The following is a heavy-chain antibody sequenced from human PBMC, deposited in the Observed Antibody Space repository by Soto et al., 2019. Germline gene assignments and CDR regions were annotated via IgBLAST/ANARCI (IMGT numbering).Heavy chain of an antibody. CDR2: INPSGRST. CDR3: ARVLGYCSGGSCYGRNYFDY. V-gene: IGHV1-46*01. D-gene: IGHD2-15*01. CDR1: GYTFTSYY. Sequence: GASVKVSCKASGYTFTSYYMHWVRQAPGQGLEWMGIINPSGRSTSYAQKFQGRVTMTRDTSTSTVYMELSSLRSEDTAVYYCARVLGYCSGGSCYGRNYFDYWGQGTLVTVSS. J-gene: IGHJ4*02.